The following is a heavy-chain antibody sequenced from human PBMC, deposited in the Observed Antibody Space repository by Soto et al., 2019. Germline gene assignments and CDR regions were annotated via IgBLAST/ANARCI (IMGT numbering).Heavy chain of an antibody. Sequence: QVHLVQSGAEVKKPGASVKVSCQGSGYAFTTYGITWVRQAPGQGLEWMGWISAHNGNTNYAQKLQGRVTVTRDTSTSTAYMELRSLRYYDTAVYYCARGWYGDYWGQGALVTVSS. V-gene: IGHV1-18*01. D-gene: IGHD2-15*01. CDR3: ARGWYGDY. CDR1: GYAFTTYG. CDR2: ISAHNGNT. J-gene: IGHJ4*02.